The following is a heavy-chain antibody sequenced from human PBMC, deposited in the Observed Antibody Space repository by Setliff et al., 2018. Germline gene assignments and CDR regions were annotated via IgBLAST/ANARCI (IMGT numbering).Heavy chain of an antibody. D-gene: IGHD3-22*01. J-gene: IGHJ4*02. Sequence: SETLSLTCAVSGDSISSSNWWNWVRQPPGKGLEWIGEIHHSGSTNFHPSLKSRVTISVDTSKNQFSLKLSSVTAADTAVYYCARPYYYDSSGYYYDYWGQGTLVTVSS. CDR2: IHHSGST. V-gene: IGHV4-4*02. CDR1: GDSISSSNW. CDR3: ARPYYYDSSGYYYDY.